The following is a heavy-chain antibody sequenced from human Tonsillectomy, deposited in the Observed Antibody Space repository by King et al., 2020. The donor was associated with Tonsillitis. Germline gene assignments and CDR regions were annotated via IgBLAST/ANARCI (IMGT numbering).Heavy chain of an antibody. CDR1: GFTFSSYT. CDR3: AKDVAVSGGVLYFDI. Sequence: VQLVESGGGLVQPGGSLRLSCAASGFTFSSYTMSWVRQAPGKGREWVSAVSGSGGGTYDADSVKARFTISRDNSKNTLHLQMNSLRAEATAVYYSAKDVAVSGGVLYFDIWGRGTLVTVPS. D-gene: IGHD6-19*01. CDR2: VSGSGGGT. V-gene: IGHV3-23*04. J-gene: IGHJ4*02.